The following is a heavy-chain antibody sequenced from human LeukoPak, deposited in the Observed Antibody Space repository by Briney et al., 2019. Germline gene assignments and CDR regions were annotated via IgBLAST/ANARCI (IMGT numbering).Heavy chain of an antibody. D-gene: IGHD3-10*01. J-gene: IGHJ4*02. Sequence: ASVKVSCKASGYTFTDYYIHWVRQVPGQGLEWMGRINPNSGGTNYAQKFQGRVTMTRDTSISTAYMELSSLRSDDTAVYYCARGGWVRGVITRTGLDYWGQETLVTVSS. V-gene: IGHV1-2*06. CDR3: ARGGWVRGVITRTGLDY. CDR1: GYTFTDYY. CDR2: INPNSGGT.